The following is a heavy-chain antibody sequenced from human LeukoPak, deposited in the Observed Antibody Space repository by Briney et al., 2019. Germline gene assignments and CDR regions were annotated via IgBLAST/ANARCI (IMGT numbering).Heavy chain of an antibody. CDR2: INHSGST. CDR1: GGSFSGYY. J-gene: IGHJ6*03. Sequence: SETLSLTCAVYGGSFSGYYWSWIRQPPGKGLEWIGEINHSGSTNYNPSLKSRVTISVDTSKNQFSLKLSSVTAADTAVYYCARGLYNWNSYYYYYYMDVWGKGTTVTVSS. V-gene: IGHV4-34*01. CDR3: ARGLYNWNSYYYYYYMDV. D-gene: IGHD1-7*01.